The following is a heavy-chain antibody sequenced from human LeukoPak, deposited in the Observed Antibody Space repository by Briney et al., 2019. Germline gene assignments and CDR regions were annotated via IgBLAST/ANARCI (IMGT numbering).Heavy chain of an antibody. CDR2: IYTSGST. V-gene: IGHV4-4*07. D-gene: IGHD5/OR15-5a*01. Sequence: SETLSLTCTVSGGSISSYYWSWIRQTAGKGLEWIGRIYTSGSTNYNPSLKSRVTMSVDTSKNQFSLKLSSVTAADTAVYYCARDWGPSVYDYSEFDYWGQGTLVTVSS. J-gene: IGHJ4*02. CDR3: ARDWGPSVYDYSEFDY. CDR1: GGSISSYY.